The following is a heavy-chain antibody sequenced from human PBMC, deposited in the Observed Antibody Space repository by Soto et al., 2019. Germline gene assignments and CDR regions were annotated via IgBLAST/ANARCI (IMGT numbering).Heavy chain of an antibody. V-gene: IGHV3-74*01. CDR3: ERVPERRAAADQADY. CDR1: GFNFSSYW. CDR2: INSDGSSV. D-gene: IGHD6-13*01. Sequence: PGGSLRLSCAASGFNFSSYWMHWVRQTPGKGLVWVSRINSDGSSVSYADSVKGRFTVSRDNAKNTLYLQMNSLRVEDTAVYYCERVPERRAAADQADYWGLGPLVTVSS. J-gene: IGHJ4*02.